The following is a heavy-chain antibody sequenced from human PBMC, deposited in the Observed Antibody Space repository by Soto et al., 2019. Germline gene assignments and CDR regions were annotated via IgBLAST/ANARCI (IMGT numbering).Heavy chain of an antibody. V-gene: IGHV1-3*05. CDR3: AIGGPPIDY. J-gene: IGHJ4*02. CDR1: GYTFTSYA. CDR2: INAGNGNT. Sequence: QVQLVQSGAEEKKPGASVKVAFKACGYTFTSYAMHWVRQAPGQRLEWMGWINAGNGNTKYSQKFQGRVTITRDTSASTAYMELSSMRSEDTAVYYCAIGGPPIDYWGQGTLVTVSS. D-gene: IGHD3-10*01.